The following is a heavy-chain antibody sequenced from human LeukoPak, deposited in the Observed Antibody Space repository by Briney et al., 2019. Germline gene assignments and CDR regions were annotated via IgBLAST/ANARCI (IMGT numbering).Heavy chain of an antibody. CDR3: ARDLLHYYDSSGYRY. J-gene: IGHJ4*02. CDR2: MNPNSGNT. CDR1: GYTFTSYD. V-gene: IGHV1-8*01. D-gene: IGHD3-22*01. Sequence: ASVKVSCKASGYTFTSYDINWVRQATGQGLEWVGWMNPNSGNTGYAQKFQGRVTMTRNTSISTAYMELSSLRSEDTAVYYCARDLLHYYDSSGYRYWGQGTLVTVSS.